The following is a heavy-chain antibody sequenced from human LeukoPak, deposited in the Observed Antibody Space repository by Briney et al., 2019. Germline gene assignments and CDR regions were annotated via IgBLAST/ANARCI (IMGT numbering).Heavy chain of an antibody. CDR2: ISSSSSYI. V-gene: IGHV3-21*01. J-gene: IGHJ4*02. CDR3: ARDPIVTMEPYYFDY. D-gene: IGHD4/OR15-4a*01. Sequence: GGSLRLSCAASGFSFSSYAMSWVRQAPGKGLEWVSSISSSSSYIYYADSVKGRFTISRDNAKNSLYLQMNSLRAEDTAVYYCARDPIVTMEPYYFDYWGQGTLVTVSS. CDR1: GFSFSSYA.